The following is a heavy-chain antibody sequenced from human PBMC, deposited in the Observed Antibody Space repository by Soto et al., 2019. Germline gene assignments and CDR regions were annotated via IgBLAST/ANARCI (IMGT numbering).Heavy chain of an antibody. CDR2: ITTSDDIT. V-gene: IGHV3-23*01. D-gene: IGHD2-15*01. CDR3: TKGDSSGYFDPSAGYSTPDR. Sequence: EVQLFESGGGLVEPGASLRLSCAASGFVFKDFAMSWVRQAPGKGLEWVSTITTSDDITYSADSVRGRFTISRDNSANLLFLQVSRRRGDDTATYYCTKGDSSGYFDPSAGYSTPDRWCQGTLVTVSS. J-gene: IGHJ5*02. CDR1: GFVFKDFA.